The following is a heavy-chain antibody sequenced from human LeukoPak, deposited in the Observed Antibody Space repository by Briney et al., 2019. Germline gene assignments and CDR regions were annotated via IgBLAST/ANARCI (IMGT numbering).Heavy chain of an antibody. D-gene: IGHD6-13*01. CDR3: AREDSSSWYSAALDY. J-gene: IGHJ4*02. CDR1: GYTFTGYY. V-gene: IGHV1-2*06. CDR2: INPNSGGT. Sequence: ASVKVSCKASGYTFTGYYMHWVRQAPGQGLEWMGRINPNSGGTNYAQKFQGRVTMTRDTSISTAYMELSRLRSDDTAAYYCAREDSSSWYSAALDYWGQGTLVTVSS.